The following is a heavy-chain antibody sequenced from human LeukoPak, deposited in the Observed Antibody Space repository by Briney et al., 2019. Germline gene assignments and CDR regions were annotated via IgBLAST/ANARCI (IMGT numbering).Heavy chain of an antibody. CDR1: GFTFSSYS. D-gene: IGHD2-21*02. Sequence: GGSLRLSCAASGFTFSSYSMNWVRQAPGKGLEWVSSISSSSSYIYYADSVKGRSTISRDNAKNSLYLQMNSLRAEDTAVYYCARGAGGQVRDGHFDYWGQGTLVTVSS. V-gene: IGHV3-21*01. CDR2: ISSSSSYI. J-gene: IGHJ4*02. CDR3: ARGAGGQVRDGHFDY.